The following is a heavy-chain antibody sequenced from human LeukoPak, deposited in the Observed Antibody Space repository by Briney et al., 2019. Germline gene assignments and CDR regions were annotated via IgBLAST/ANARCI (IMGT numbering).Heavy chain of an antibody. CDR2: IYYSGST. J-gene: IGHJ6*02. CDR1: GGSISSSTNY. Sequence: SETLSLTCTVSGGSISSSTNYWGWIRQPPGKGLEWIGSIYYSGSTYYNPSLKSRVAISVDTSKNQFSLNLSSVTAADTAVYYCARFGVDYDMDVWGQGTTVTVSS. V-gene: IGHV4-39*07. D-gene: IGHD3-16*01. CDR3: ARFGVDYDMDV.